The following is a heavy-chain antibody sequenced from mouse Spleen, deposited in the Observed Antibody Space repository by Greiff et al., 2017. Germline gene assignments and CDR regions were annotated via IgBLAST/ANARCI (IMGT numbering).Heavy chain of an antibody. CDR1: GYAFSSSW. Sequence: QVQLKQSGPELVKPGASVKISCKASGYAFSSSWMNWVKQRPGKGLEWIGRIYPGDGDTNYNGKFKGKATLTADKSSSTAYMQLSSLTSEDSAVYFCARQGGTRMDYWGQGTSVTVSS. D-gene: IGHD4-1*01. V-gene: IGHV1-82*01. CDR2: IYPGDGDT. CDR3: ARQGGTRMDY. J-gene: IGHJ4*01.